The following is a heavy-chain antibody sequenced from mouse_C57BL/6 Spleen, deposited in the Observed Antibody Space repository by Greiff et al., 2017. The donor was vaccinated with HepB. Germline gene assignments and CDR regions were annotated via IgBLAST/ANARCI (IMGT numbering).Heavy chain of an antibody. V-gene: IGHV14-4*01. CDR1: GFNIKDDN. Sequence: VQLKESGAELVRPGASVKLSCTASGFNIKDDNMHWVKQRPEQGLEWIGWIDPENGDTEYASKFQGKATITADTSSNTAYLQLSSLTSEDTAVYYCTTGGSWFAYWGQGTLVTVSA. J-gene: IGHJ3*01. CDR2: IDPENGDT. CDR3: TTGGSWFAY.